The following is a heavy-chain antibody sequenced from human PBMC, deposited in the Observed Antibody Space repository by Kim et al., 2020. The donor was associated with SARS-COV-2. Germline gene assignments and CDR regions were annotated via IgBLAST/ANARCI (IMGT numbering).Heavy chain of an antibody. CDR1: GGSFSGYY. Sequence: SETLSLTCAVYGGSFSGYYWSWIRQPPGKGLEWIGEINHSGSTNYNPSLKSRVTISVDTSKNQFSLKLSSVTAADTAVYYCARGITTYYYGSGSYWGRSRRDAFDIWGQGTMVTVSS. CDR2: INHSGST. V-gene: IGHV4-34*01. CDR3: ARGITTYYYGSGSYWGRSRRDAFDI. D-gene: IGHD3-10*01. J-gene: IGHJ3*02.